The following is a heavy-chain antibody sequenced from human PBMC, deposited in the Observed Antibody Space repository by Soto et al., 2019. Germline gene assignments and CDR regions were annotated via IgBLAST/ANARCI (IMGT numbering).Heavy chain of an antibody. V-gene: IGHV1-18*04. CDR3: ARGGYSYGYYYYYYGMDV. J-gene: IGHJ6*02. D-gene: IGHD5-18*01. Sequence: ASVKVSCKASGYTFTSYGISWVRQAPGQGLEWMGWISAYNGNTNYAQKLQGRVTMTTDTSTSTAYMELRSLRSDDTDVYYCARGGYSYGYYYYYYGMDVWGQGTTVTVSS. CDR2: ISAYNGNT. CDR1: GYTFTSYG.